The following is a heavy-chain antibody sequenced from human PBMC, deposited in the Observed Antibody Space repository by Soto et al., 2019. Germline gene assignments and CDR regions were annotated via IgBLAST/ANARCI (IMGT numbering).Heavy chain of an antibody. CDR2: ISYDGSNK. CDR1: GFTFSSYG. CDR3: AKDEVLVVVVARDYYGMDV. D-gene: IGHD2-15*01. J-gene: IGHJ6*02. Sequence: QVQLVESGGGVVQPGRSLRLSCAASGFTFSSYGMHWVRQAPGKGLEWVAVISYDGSNKYYADSVKGRFTISRDNSKNTLYLQMNRLRAEDTAVYYCAKDEVLVVVVARDYYGMDVWGQGTTVTVSS. V-gene: IGHV3-30*18.